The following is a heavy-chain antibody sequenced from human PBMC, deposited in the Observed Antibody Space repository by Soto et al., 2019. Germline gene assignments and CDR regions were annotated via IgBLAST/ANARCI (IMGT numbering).Heavy chain of an antibody. V-gene: IGHV4-59*01. CDR3: ARDGDLLGFDP. Sequence: SETLSLTCTVSGGSISIYYWSWIRQPPGKGLEWIGYIYYSGSTNYNPSLKSRVTISVDTSKNQFSLKLSSVTAADTAVYYCARDGDLLGFDPWGQGTLVTVSS. CDR1: GGSISIYY. D-gene: IGHD3-10*01. CDR2: IYYSGST. J-gene: IGHJ5*02.